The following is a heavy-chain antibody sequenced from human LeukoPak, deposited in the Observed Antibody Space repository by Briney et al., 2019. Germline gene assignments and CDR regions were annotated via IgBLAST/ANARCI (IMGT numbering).Heavy chain of an antibody. CDR1: GGSISSGSYY. J-gene: IGHJ4*02. V-gene: IGHV4-39*07. CDR3: ARGPRTPRAVLNDYVWGSYPLEDY. D-gene: IGHD3-16*02. Sequence: SETLSLTCTVSGGSISSGSYYWGWIRQPPGKGLECIGNIYYSGSTYYNPSLKSRVTISVDTSKNQFSLKLSSVTAADTAVYYCARGPRTPRAVLNDYVWGSYPLEDYWGQGTLVTVSS. CDR2: IYYSGST.